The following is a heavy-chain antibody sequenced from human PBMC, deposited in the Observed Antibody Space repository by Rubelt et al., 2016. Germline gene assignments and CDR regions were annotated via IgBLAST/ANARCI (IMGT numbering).Heavy chain of an antibody. V-gene: IGHV1-69*04. D-gene: IGHD1-26*01. CDR1: GGTFSSYA. CDR3: ARDPRSYHAFDI. CDR2: SIPILGIA. J-gene: IGHJ3*02. Sequence: QVQLVQSGAEVKKPGSSVKVSCKASGGTFSSYAIRWVRQAPGQGLEWMGRSIPILGIANYAQKFQERVTITADKSTSTAYMELSSLRSEDTAVYYCARDPRSYHAFDIWGQGTMVTVSS.